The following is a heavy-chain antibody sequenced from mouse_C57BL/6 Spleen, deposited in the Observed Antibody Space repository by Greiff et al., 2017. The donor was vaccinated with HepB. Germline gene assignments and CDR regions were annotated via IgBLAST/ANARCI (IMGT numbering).Heavy chain of an antibody. CDR2: IDPENGDT. Sequence: EVKLQESGAELVRPGASVKLSCTASGFNIKDDYMHWVKQRPEQGLEWIGWIDPENGDTEYASKFQGKATITADTSSNTAYLQLSSLTSEDTAVYYCTTSAYYGSRDWYFDVWGTGTTVTVSS. CDR1: GFNIKDDY. V-gene: IGHV14-4*01. CDR3: TTSAYYGSRDWYFDV. D-gene: IGHD1-1*01. J-gene: IGHJ1*03.